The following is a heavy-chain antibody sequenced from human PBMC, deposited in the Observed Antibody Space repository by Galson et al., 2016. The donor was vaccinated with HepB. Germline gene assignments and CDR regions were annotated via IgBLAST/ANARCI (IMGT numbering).Heavy chain of an antibody. J-gene: IGHJ4*02. V-gene: IGHV3-7*01. CDR2: INADGSWR. CDR3: ARDPAFGALDY. D-gene: IGHD3-10*01. CDR1: GFTFSDYY. Sequence: SLRLSCAASGFTFSDYYMDWVRQTPEKGLEWVADINADGSWRAYMDSVKGRFTISRDNVNNLLYLQMSGLRVEDTALYFCARDPAFGALDYWGQGALVTVSS.